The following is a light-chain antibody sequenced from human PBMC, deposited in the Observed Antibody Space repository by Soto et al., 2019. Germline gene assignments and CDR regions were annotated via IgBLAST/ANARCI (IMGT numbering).Light chain of an antibody. CDR2: GVS. V-gene: IGLV2-11*01. CDR3: CSYAGSYTGV. CDR1: SSDVGGYNY. Sequence: QSVLTQPRSVSGSPGQSVTISCTGTSSDVGGYNYVSWYQHHPGKAPKLMIYGVSKRPSGVPDRSSGSKSGNTASLTISGLQAEDEADYYCCSYAGSYTGVFGGGTKLTVL. J-gene: IGLJ3*02.